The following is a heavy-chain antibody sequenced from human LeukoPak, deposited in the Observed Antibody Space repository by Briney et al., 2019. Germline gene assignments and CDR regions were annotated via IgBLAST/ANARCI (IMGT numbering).Heavy chain of an antibody. J-gene: IGHJ6*03. CDR1: GYTFTGYY. D-gene: IGHD2-15*01. V-gene: IGHV1-2*02. Sequence: ASMKVSCKPSGYTFTGYYIQWVRQAPGQGVEWMGWINPQSGGTNYAQKFQGRVTMTRDTSISTAYMDLSRLRSDDTAVYYCARGVVAATFYYYMDVWGKGTTVTVSS. CDR3: ARGVVAATFYYYMDV. CDR2: INPQSGGT.